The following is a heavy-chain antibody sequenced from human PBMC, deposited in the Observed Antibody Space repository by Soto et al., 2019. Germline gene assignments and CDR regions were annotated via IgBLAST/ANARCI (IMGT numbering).Heavy chain of an antibody. CDR2: IYSGGST. CDR3: ARVGDYYGSGISSY. J-gene: IGHJ4*02. CDR1: GFTVSSNY. V-gene: IGHV3-53*01. D-gene: IGHD3-10*01. Sequence: QPGGSLRLSCAASGFTVSSNYMSWVRQAPGKGLEWVSVIYSGGSTYYADSVKGRFTISRDNSKNTLYLQMNSLRAEDTAVYYCARVGDYYGSGISSYWGQGTLVTVSS.